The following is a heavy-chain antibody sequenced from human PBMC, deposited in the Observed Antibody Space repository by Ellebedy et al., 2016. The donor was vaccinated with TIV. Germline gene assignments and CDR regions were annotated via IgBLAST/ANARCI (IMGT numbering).Heavy chain of an antibody. V-gene: IGHV3-23*01. J-gene: IGHJ4*02. D-gene: IGHD6-19*01. CDR2: IVGGGGGI. Sequence: GESLKISCAASGFTFSRYAMAWVRQAPGKGLEWVSGIVGGGGGIFYADSVKGRFIISRDNSKRTLYLQMNSLRAEDTAVYYCAKGRGGGSDSSAPRYYFDYWGLGTLVTVSS. CDR1: GFTFSRYA. CDR3: AKGRGGGSDSSAPRYYFDY.